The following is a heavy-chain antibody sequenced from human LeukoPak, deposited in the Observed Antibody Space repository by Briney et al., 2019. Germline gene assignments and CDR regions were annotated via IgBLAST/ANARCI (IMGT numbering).Heavy chain of an antibody. Sequence: GASVEVPCKASGFTFTRSAMQWVRQARGQRLEWIGWIVVGSGNTNYAQTFQERVTITRDMSTSTAYMELSSLRSEDTAVYYCAAADYYDSSGYYPYAFHIWGQGTMVTVSS. CDR2: IVVGSGNT. CDR3: AAADYYDSSGYYPYAFHI. D-gene: IGHD3-22*01. J-gene: IGHJ3*02. V-gene: IGHV1-58*02. CDR1: GFTFTRSA.